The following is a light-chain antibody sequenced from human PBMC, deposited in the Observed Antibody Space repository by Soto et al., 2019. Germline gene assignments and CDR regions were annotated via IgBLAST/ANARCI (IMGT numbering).Light chain of an antibody. CDR2: NVN. CDR1: SSDVGNYDY. J-gene: IGLJ2*01. CDR3: CSYASSATVV. V-gene: IGLV2-11*01. Sequence: QSALIQPPSVSGSPRQAITTFCTGTSSDVGNYDYVSWYQQHPGTVPKPMIYNVNTQPSGVPDRFSGSKSGNTASMTISGLQTEDEADYFSCSYASSATVVFGGGTKLTVL.